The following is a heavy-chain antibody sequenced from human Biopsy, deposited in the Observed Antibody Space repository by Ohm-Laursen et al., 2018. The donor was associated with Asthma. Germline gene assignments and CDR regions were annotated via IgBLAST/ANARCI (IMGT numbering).Heavy chain of an antibody. CDR2: INTSGGST. Sequence: SVKVSCKASGYTFTSYYMHWVRQHPGQGLEWMGLINTSGGSTSYAQKFQGKVTMTRDTSTSTVYMELSSLRSEDTAVYYCARAGALIVGATMGYWGQGTLVTVSS. J-gene: IGHJ4*02. D-gene: IGHD1-26*01. V-gene: IGHV1-46*01. CDR3: ARAGALIVGATMGY. CDR1: GYTFTSYY.